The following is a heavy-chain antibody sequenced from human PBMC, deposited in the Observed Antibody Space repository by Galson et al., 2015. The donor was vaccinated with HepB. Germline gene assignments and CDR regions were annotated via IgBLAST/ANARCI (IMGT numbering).Heavy chain of an antibody. CDR3: ATAAIFGRNWFDP. D-gene: IGHD3-3*01. J-gene: IGHJ5*02. V-gene: IGHV1-24*01. Sequence: SVKVSCKVSGYTLTELSMHWVRQAPGKGLEWMGGFDPEDGETIYAQKFQGRVTMTEDTSTDTAYMELSSLRSEDTAVYYCATAAIFGRNWFDPWGQGTLVTVSS. CDR2: FDPEDGET. CDR1: GYTLTELS.